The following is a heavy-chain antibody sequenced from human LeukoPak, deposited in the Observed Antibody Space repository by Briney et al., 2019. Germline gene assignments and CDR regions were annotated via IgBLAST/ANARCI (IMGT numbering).Heavy chain of an antibody. CDR3: ARRRYSSGWPFDY. Sequence: SETLSLTCTVSGGSISSSSYYWGWIRQPPGTGLEWIGSIYYSGSTYYNPSLKSRVTISVDTSKNQFSLKLSSVTAADTAMYYCARRRYSSGWPFDYWGQGTPVTVSS. CDR2: IYYSGST. V-gene: IGHV4-39*01. CDR1: GGSISSSSYY. J-gene: IGHJ4*02. D-gene: IGHD6-19*01.